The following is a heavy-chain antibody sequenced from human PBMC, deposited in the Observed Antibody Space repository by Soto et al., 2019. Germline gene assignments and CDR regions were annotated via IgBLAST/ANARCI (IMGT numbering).Heavy chain of an antibody. J-gene: IGHJ6*02. Sequence: SETLSLTCTVSGGSISSSSYYWGWIRQPPGKGLEWIGSIYYSGSTYYNPSLKSRVTISVDTSKNQFSLKLSSVTAADTAVYYCARQGDFWSGSYYYYYGMDVWGQGTTVTVSS. CDR2: IYYSGST. CDR3: ARQGDFWSGSYYYYYGMDV. D-gene: IGHD3-3*01. CDR1: GGSISSSSYY. V-gene: IGHV4-39*01.